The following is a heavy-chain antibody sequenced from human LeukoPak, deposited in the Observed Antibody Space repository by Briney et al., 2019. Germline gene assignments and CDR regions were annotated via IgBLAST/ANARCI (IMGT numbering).Heavy chain of an antibody. V-gene: IGHV4-31*03. D-gene: IGHD3-9*01. Sequence: SETLSLTCTVSGGSISSGGYYWSWIRQHPGKGLEWIGYIYYSGSTYYNPSLKSRVTISVDTSKNQFSLKLSSVTAADTAVYYCASSPSLRYFDWLSFNYWGQGTLVTVSS. CDR3: ASSPSLRYFDWLSFNY. J-gene: IGHJ4*02. CDR2: IYYSGST. CDR1: GGSISSGGYY.